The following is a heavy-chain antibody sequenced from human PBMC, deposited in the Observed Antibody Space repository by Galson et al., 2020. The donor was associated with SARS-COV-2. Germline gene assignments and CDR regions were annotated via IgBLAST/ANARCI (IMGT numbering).Heavy chain of an antibody. CDR2: LSYDGGIQ. D-gene: IGHD1-26*01. CDR3: AKAIAIVGFHTDN. CDR1: GFTFSNYA. Sequence: GESLKISCAASGFTFSNYAMHWVRQAPGKGLEWVALLSYDGGIQEYANSVKGRFTISRDNSKKMVYLQMNILRPDDTAVYYCAKAIAIVGFHTDNWGQGTLVTVSS. J-gene: IGHJ4*02. V-gene: IGHV3-30*18.